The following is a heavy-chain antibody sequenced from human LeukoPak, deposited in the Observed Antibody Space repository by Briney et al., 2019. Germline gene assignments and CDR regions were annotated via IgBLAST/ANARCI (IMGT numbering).Heavy chain of an antibody. Sequence: SETLPLTCTVSGGSISSYYWSWIRQPPGKGLEWIGYMHFSGSIDYNPSLKSRVTISMDTSRNQISLKLSSVTAADTAVYYCARPGRWLQPFDYWGQGTLVTVSS. J-gene: IGHJ4*02. D-gene: IGHD5-24*01. V-gene: IGHV4-59*12. CDR1: GGSISSYY. CDR2: MHFSGSI. CDR3: ARPGRWLQPFDY.